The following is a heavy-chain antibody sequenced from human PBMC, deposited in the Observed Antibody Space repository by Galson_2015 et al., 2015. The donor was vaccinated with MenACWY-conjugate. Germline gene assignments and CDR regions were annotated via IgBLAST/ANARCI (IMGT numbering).Heavy chain of an antibody. CDR1: GFTFSSYG. CDR3: AKDPTYYDSSGYYLGFDY. V-gene: IGHV3-30*18. D-gene: IGHD3-22*01. Sequence: SLRLSCAASGFTFSSYGMHWVRQAPGKGLEWVAVISYDGSNKYYADSVKGRFTISRDNSKNTLYLQMNSLRAEDTAVYYCAKDPTYYDSSGYYLGFDYWGQGTLVTVSS. CDR2: ISYDGSNK. J-gene: IGHJ4*02.